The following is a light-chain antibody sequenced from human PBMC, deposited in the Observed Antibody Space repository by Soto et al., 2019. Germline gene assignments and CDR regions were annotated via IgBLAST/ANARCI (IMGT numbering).Light chain of an antibody. CDR2: KND. J-gene: IGLJ2*01. Sequence: NFMLTQPHSVSESPGQTVTISCTGSSGSIASNYVQWYQQRPGSAPTNVIYKNDQRPSGVPDRFSGSIDSSSNSASLTISGLKTEDEADYCCQSYDSNSVVFGGGTKVTVL. CDR3: QSYDSNSVV. CDR1: SGSIASNY. V-gene: IGLV6-57*02.